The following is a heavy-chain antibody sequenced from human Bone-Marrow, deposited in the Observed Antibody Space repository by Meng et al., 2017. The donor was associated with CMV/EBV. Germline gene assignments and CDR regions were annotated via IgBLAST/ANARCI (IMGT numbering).Heavy chain of an antibody. J-gene: IGHJ3*02. CDR3: ARGDGFSEAFDI. V-gene: IGHV4-59*01. CDR2: IYNSGST. D-gene: IGHD5-24*01. CDR1: GGVISNYY. Sequence: SETLSLTCSVSGGVISNYYWSWIRQPPGKGLEWIGYIYNSGSTSNNTSLKSRLFISVDTSKNQFSLRVSSVTAADTAVYYCARGDGFSEAFDIWGQGTMVTVSS.